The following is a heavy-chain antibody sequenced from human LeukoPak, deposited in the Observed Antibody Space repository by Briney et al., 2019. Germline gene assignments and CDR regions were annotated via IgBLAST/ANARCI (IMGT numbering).Heavy chain of an antibody. J-gene: IGHJ4*02. CDR1: GFTFSNYA. V-gene: IGHV3-64D*09. D-gene: IGHD1-26*01. Sequence: GGSLRLSCSASGFTFSNYAMHWVRQAPGKGPEYVSGINDNGGTTHYADSVKGRFTISRDDSKNTLYLQMSGLRTDDTAMYHCVKDLSGSYTLDYWGQGTLVTVSS. CDR3: VKDLSGSYTLDY. CDR2: INDNGGTT.